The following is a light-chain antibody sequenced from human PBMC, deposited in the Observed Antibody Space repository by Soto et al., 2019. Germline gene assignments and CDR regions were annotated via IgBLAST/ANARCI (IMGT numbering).Light chain of an antibody. J-gene: IGLJ1*01. CDR1: SSDIGSYNL. V-gene: IGLV2-23*02. CDR3: CSYAGSSTYV. CDR2: EVR. Sequence: QLVLTQPASVSGSPGQSITISCTGTSSDIGSYNLVSWYQQYPGKAPKLMIYEVRKRPSGVANRFSGSKSGNTASLTISGLQAEDEADYYCCSYAGSSTYVFGIGTKLTVL.